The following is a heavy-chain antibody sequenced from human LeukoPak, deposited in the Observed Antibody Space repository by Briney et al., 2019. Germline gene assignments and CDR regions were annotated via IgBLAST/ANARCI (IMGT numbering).Heavy chain of an antibody. CDR3: ARGPEWELHYFDY. CDR2: INHSEST. J-gene: IGHJ4*02. V-gene: IGHV4-34*01. Sequence: PSETLSLTCAVYGGSFSGYYWSWIRQPPGKGLEWIGEINHSESTNYNPSLKSRVTISVDTSKNQFSLKLSSVTAADTAVYYCARGPEWELHYFDYWGQGTLVTVSS. D-gene: IGHD1-26*01. CDR1: GGSFSGYY.